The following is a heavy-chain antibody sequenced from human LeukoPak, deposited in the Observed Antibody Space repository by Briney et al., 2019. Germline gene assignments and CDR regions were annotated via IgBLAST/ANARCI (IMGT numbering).Heavy chain of an antibody. J-gene: IGHJ3*02. V-gene: IGHV3-7*01. CDR3: ARGDGATPPDVFDI. Sequence: GGSLRLSCAASGFTFSSYWMSWVRQAPGKGLEWVANIKQDGSEKYYVDSVKGRFTISRDNAKNSLYLQMNSLRAEDTAVYYCARGDGATPPDVFDIWGQGTMVTVSS. D-gene: IGHD3-10*01. CDR1: GFTFSSYW. CDR2: IKQDGSEK.